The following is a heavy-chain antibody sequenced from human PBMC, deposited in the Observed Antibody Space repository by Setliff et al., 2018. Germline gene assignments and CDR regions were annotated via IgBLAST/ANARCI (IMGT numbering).Heavy chain of an antibody. V-gene: IGHV4-38-2*01. CDR2: INHSGST. D-gene: IGHD5-18*01. J-gene: IGHJ4*02. CDR3: ARVVAYIYPFDY. Sequence: TLSLTCAVSGYSISSGYYWGWIRQPPGKGLEWIGSINHSGSTYYNPSLKSRVTISVDTSKNQFSLKLSSVTAADTAVYFCARVVAYIYPFDYWGQGTLVTVSS. CDR1: GYSISSGYY.